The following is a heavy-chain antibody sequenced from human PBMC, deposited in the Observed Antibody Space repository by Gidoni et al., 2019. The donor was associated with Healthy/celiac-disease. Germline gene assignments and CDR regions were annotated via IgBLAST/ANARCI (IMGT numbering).Heavy chain of an antibody. J-gene: IGHJ6*02. Sequence: QVQLVESGGGVVQPGRSLRLSCAASGCTVGSYAMPWVRQGPGKGLEWVAVISYDGSNKYYADSVKGRFTISRDNSKNTLYLQMNSLRAEDTAVYYCARALGIVGATTGVYYGMDVWGQGTTVTVSS. D-gene: IGHD1-26*01. V-gene: IGHV3-30*01. CDR1: GCTVGSYA. CDR2: ISYDGSNK. CDR3: ARALGIVGATTGVYYGMDV.